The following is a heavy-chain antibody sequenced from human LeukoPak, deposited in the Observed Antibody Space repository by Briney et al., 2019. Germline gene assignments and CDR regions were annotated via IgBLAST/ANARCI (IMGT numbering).Heavy chain of an antibody. J-gene: IGHJ4*02. CDR2: ISGSGGST. Sequence: PGGSLRLSCAASGFTFSSYGMSWVRQAPGKGLEWVSAISGSGGSTYYADSVKGRFTISRDNSKNTLYLQMNSLRAEDTAVYYCAKATLVRGVITFDYWGQGTLVTVSS. CDR1: GFTFSSYG. V-gene: IGHV3-23*01. CDR3: AKATLVRGVITFDY. D-gene: IGHD3-10*01.